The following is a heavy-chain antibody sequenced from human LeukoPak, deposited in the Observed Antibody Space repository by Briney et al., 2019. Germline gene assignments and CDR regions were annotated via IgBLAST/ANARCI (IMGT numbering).Heavy chain of an antibody. CDR2: IRYDGSTK. CDR3: AKDRGSRNEILTGRPRASMDFDY. J-gene: IGHJ4*02. V-gene: IGHV3-30*02. Sequence: GGSLRLSCAASGFTFSSFGMHRVRQAPGKGLEWVAFIRYDGSTKHYADSVKGRFTISRDNSKNTLYVQMNSLRGEDTGVYYCAKDRGSRNEILTGRPRASMDFDYWGQGTLVTVSS. CDR1: GFTFSSFG. D-gene: IGHD3-9*01.